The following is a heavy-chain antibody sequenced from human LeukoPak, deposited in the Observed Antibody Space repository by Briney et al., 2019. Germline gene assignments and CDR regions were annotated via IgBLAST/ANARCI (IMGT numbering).Heavy chain of an antibody. Sequence: AGGSLRLTCAASGFTFSSYAMSWVRQAPGKGLERVAAISGSGGSTYYADSVKGRFTISRDNSKNTLYLQMNSLRAEDTAVYYCAKEGERYYDFWCGSHDAFDIWGQGTMVTVSS. J-gene: IGHJ3*02. CDR2: ISGSGGST. D-gene: IGHD3-3*01. CDR3: AKEGERYYDFWCGSHDAFDI. CDR1: GFTFSSYA. V-gene: IGHV3-23*01.